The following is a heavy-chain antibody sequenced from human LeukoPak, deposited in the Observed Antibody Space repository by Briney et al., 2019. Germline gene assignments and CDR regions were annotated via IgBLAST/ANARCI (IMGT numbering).Heavy chain of an antibody. CDR3: ASSPPTGTTWYFDL. CDR2: ISSNGGST. D-gene: IGHD1-7*01. J-gene: IGHJ2*01. Sequence: PGGSLRLSCAASGFTFCSYAMHWVRQAPGQGLEYVSAISSNGGSTYYANSVKGRFTISRDNSKNTLYLQMGSLRIEDMAVYYCASSPPTGTTWYFDLWGRGTLVTVSS. CDR1: GFTFCSYA. V-gene: IGHV3-64*01.